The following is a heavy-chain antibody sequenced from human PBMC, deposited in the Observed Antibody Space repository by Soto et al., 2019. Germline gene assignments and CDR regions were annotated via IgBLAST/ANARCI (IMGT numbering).Heavy chain of an antibody. Sequence: GESLKISCAASGFTLSSYAMSWVRQAPGKVLEWVSGLTSSGGTTYYADSVTGRFTISRDNSKNTLSLQMNSLRADDTAVYYCAKTGYYDSGSRAFDYWGQRTLVTVSS. CDR2: LTSSGGTT. J-gene: IGHJ4*02. CDR3: AKTGYYDSGSRAFDY. CDR1: GFTLSSYA. D-gene: IGHD3-10*01. V-gene: IGHV3-23*01.